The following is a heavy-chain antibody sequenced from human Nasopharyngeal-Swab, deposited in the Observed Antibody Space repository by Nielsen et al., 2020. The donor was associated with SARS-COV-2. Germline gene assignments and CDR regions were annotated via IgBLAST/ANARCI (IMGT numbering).Heavy chain of an antibody. CDR3: AKVRHLVFDALHV. D-gene: IGHD5/OR15-5a*01. CDR2: INWNSGTK. CDR1: GFAFDDFA. Sequence: SLKISWVASGFAFDDFAMHWVRQAPGKGLEWVAGINWNSGTKVYADSVRGRFSISRDNAKNSLYLQMNGLRPEDTAFYYCAKVRHLVFDALHVWGQGTMVTVSP. J-gene: IGHJ3*01. V-gene: IGHV3-9*01.